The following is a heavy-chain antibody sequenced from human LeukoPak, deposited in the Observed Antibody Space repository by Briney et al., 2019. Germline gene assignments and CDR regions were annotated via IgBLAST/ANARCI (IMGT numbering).Heavy chain of an antibody. J-gene: IGHJ4*02. CDR2: IYYTGST. CDR3: ARDRPGGSSLDY. D-gene: IGHD6-13*01. V-gene: IGHV4-59*01. Sequence: PSETLSLTCTVSGGSISSYYWSWIRQPPGKGLEWIGYIYYTGSTNYNPSLKSRVTISVDTSKNQFSLKLSSVTAADTAVYYCARDRPGGSSLDYWAREPWSPSPQ. CDR1: GGSISSYY.